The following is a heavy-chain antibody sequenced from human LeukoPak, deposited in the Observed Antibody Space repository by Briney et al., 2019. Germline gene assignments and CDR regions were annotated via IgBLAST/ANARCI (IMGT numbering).Heavy chain of an antibody. D-gene: IGHD6-13*01. J-gene: IGHJ4*02. CDR2: IYYSGST. V-gene: IGHV4-4*02. CDR3: ARDRVAAASLDY. CDR1: GGSISSSNW. Sequence: SGTLSLTCAVSGGSISSSNWWSWVRQPPGKGLEWIGYIYYSGSTNYNPSLKSRGTISVDTSKNQFSLKLSSVTAADTAVYYCARDRVAAASLDYWGQGTLVTVSS.